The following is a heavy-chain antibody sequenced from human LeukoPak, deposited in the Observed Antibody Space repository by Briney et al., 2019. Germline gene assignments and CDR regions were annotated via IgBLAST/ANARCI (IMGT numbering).Heavy chain of an antibody. CDR3: ARGDYYGSGSRYFDY. J-gene: IGHJ4*02. CDR1: NYSINNGYY. D-gene: IGHD3-10*01. CDR2: FYHSGIS. Sequence: SETLSLTCTVSNYSINNGYYWGWIRQPPGKGLEWIGYFYHSGISYYNPSLKSRVTISVDTSKNQFSLKLSSVTAADTAVYYCARGDYYGSGSRYFDYWGQGTLVTVSS. V-gene: IGHV4-38-2*02.